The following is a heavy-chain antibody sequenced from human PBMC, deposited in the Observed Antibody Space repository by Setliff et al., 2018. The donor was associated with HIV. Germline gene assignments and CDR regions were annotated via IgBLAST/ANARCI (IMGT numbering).Heavy chain of an antibody. CDR1: GFTFSSHW. D-gene: IGHD3-10*01. Sequence: GGSLRLSCAVSGFTFSSHWMVWVRQAPGKGLEWVANINQVESEKYYVDSVKGRFTISRDNAKNSLYLQMNSLGVEDTAKYHCARHTFQPWFGGALGMDVWGQGTTVTVSS. CDR3: ARHTFQPWFGGALGMDV. V-gene: IGHV3-7*01. CDR2: INQVESEK. J-gene: IGHJ6*02.